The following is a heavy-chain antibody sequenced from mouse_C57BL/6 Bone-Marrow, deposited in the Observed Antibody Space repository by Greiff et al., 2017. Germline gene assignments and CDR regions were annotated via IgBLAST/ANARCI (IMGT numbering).Heavy chain of an antibody. D-gene: IGHD1-1*01. CDR3: AMQYYGSSGAWFAY. J-gene: IGHJ3*01. CDR1: GYTFTSYW. Sequence: VQLQQPGAELVKPGASVKVSCKASGYTFTSYWMHWVKQRPGQGLEWIGRIHPSDSDTNYNQKFKGKATLTVDKSSSPAYMQLSSLTSEDSAVYYCAMQYYGSSGAWFAYWGQGTLVTVSA. CDR2: IHPSDSDT. V-gene: IGHV1-74*01.